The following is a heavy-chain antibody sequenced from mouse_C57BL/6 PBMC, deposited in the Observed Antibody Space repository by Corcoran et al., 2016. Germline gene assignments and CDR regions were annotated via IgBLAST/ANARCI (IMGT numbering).Heavy chain of an antibody. D-gene: IGHD2-3*01. V-gene: IGHV9-3*01. CDR3: ARDGLLRPYYFDY. CDR1: GYTFTTYG. CDR2: INTYSGVP. J-gene: IGHJ2*01. Sequence: QIQLVQSGPELKKPGETVKISCKASGYTFTTYGMSWVKQAPGKGLKWMGWINTYSGVPTYADDFKGRFAFSLETSASTAYLQINNLKNEDTATYFCARDGLLRPYYFDYWGQGTTLTVSS.